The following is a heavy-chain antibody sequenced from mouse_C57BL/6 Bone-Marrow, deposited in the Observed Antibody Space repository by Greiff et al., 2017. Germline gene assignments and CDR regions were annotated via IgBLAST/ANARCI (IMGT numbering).Heavy chain of an antibody. D-gene: IGHD1-1*01. CDR1: GYSITSGYY. Sequence: VQLQQSGPGLVKPSQSLSLTCSVTGYSITSGYYWNWIRQFPGNKLEWMGYISYDGSNKYNPSLKNRISITRNTSKKQFFLKLNSVTTEDTATYYCARGGKNGSSPFYIDNWGQGTTLTVAS. J-gene: IGHJ2*01. CDR3: ARGGKNGSSPFYIDN. CDR2: ISYDGSN. V-gene: IGHV3-6*01.